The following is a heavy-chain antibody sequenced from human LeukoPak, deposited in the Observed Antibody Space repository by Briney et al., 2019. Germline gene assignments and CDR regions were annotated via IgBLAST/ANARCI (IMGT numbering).Heavy chain of an antibody. J-gene: IGHJ3*02. V-gene: IGHV1-69*04. CDR2: IIPILGIA. CDR1: GGTFTSYT. CDR3: ARDPGGPSGWGHTNDDAFDI. Sequence: GASVKVSCKASGGTFTSYTISWVRQAPGQGLEWMGRIIPILGIANYAQKFQGRVTITADKSTSTAYMDLSRLRSEDTAVYYCARDPGGPSGWGHTNDDAFDIWGQGTMVTVSS. D-gene: IGHD7-27*01.